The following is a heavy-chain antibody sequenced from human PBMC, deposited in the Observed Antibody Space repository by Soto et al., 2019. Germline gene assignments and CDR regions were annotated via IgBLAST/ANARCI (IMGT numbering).Heavy chain of an antibody. J-gene: IGHJ4*02. CDR1: GYTFTSYD. CDR2: MNPNSGNT. V-gene: IGHV1-8*01. D-gene: IGHD1-26*01. CDR3: ARELRIVGATPFGY. Sequence: QVQLVQSGAEVKKPGASVKVSCKASGYTFTSYDINWVRQATGQGLEWMGWMNPNSGNTGYAQKFQGRVTMTRNTSISTAYMELSSLRSEDTAVYYCARELRIVGATPFGYWGQGTLVTVSS.